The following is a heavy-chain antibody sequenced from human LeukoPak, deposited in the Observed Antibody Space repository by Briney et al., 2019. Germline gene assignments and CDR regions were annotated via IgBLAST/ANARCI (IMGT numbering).Heavy chain of an antibody. Sequence: GGSLRLSCAASGFTFSSYSMNWVRQAPGKGLEWVSSISSSSSYIYYADSVKGRFTISRDNAKNSLYLQMNSLRAEDTAVYYCARDSRGGVAAGLYWGQGTLVTVSS. J-gene: IGHJ4*02. D-gene: IGHD6-13*01. CDR1: GFTFSSYS. CDR2: ISSSSSYI. V-gene: IGHV3-21*01. CDR3: ARDSRGGVAAGLY.